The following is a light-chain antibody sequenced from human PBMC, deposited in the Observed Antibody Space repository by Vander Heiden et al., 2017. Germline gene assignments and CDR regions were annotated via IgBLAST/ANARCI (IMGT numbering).Light chain of an antibody. CDR3: QSAGSRGTYVV. CDR2: KGS. Sequence: SSDPTPPPSVSVSPAQPASITCPRDPLPKQYAYSFQPTPGQAPALVIDKGSGRPAGIPERFSGSSAGTTVTLTISGDQAEDEADYCWQSAGSRGTYVVFGGGTKLTGL. V-gene: IGLV3-25*03. CDR1: PLPKQY. J-gene: IGLJ2*01.